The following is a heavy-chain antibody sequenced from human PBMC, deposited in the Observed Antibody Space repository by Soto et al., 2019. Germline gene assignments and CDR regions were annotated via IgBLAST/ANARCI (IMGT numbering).Heavy chain of an antibody. CDR2: IYYSGNT. D-gene: IGHD2-15*01. V-gene: IGHV4-59*01. Sequence: SETLSLTCTVSGDSMTSYYWTWIRRPPGKGLEWIGYIYYSGNTDYNPSLQSRVSISIDTSRKQFSLNLSSVTAADTAMYYCERSYLGGNFDSWGQGTLVTVSS. CDR1: GDSMTSYY. J-gene: IGHJ4*02. CDR3: ERSYLGGNFDS.